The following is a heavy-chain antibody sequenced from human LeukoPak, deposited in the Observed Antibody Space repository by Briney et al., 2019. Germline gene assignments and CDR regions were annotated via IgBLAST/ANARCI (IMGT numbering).Heavy chain of an antibody. CDR2: IKSKTDGGTT. J-gene: IGHJ4*02. CDR1: GFSFSTYW. Sequence: GGSLRLSCETSGFSFSTYWMSWVRQAPGKGLEWVGRIKSKTDGGTTDYAAPVKGRFTISRDDSKNTLYLQMNSLRAEDTALYYCASGGIYYGAAFDFWGQGSLVTVSA. D-gene: IGHD1-26*01. V-gene: IGHV3-15*05. CDR3: ASGGIYYGAAFDF.